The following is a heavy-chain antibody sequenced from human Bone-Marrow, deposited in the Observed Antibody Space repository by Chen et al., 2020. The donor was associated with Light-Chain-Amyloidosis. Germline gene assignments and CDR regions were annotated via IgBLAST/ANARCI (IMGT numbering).Heavy chain of an antibody. CDR3: ARRRDGYNFDY. CDR2: IYPDDSDA. D-gene: IGHD5-12*01. V-gene: IGHV5-51*01. J-gene: IGHJ4*02. CDR1: GYTFPNYW. Sequence: EVPLEQSGPEVKKPGESLKISCKGPGYTFPNYWIGWVRQIPGKGLEWMGVIYPDDSDARYSPSFEGQVTISADKSITTAYLQWRSLKASDTAMYYCARRRDGYNFDYWGQGTLVTVSS.